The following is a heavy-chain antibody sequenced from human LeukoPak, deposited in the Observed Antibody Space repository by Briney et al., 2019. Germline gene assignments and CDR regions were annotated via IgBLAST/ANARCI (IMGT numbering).Heavy chain of an antibody. J-gene: IGHJ5*02. CDR3: ARVPRIEAGATGDWFDP. D-gene: IGHD6-13*01. CDR2: IYYSGST. Sequence: PSETLSLTCSVSGGSISSSSHYWDWIRQPPGEGLEWIGSIYYSGSTYYNSSLKSRVTISVDTSKNQFFLNLRSVTAADTAVYYCARVPRIEAGATGDWFDPWGQGTVVTVSS. V-gene: IGHV4-39*07. CDR1: GGSISSSSHY.